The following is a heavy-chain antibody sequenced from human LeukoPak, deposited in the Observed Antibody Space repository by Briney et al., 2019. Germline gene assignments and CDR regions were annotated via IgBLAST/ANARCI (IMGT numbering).Heavy chain of an antibody. CDR3: AKGGSSSWYSGYAY. V-gene: IGHV3-23*01. CDR2: ISGSGGST. CDR1: GFTISSYA. J-gene: IGHJ4*02. D-gene: IGHD6-13*01. Sequence: PGVSLRLSCAASGFTISSYAMSWVRQAPGKGLEWVSAISGSGGSTYYADSVKGRFTISRDNSKNTLYLQMNSLRAEDTAVYYCAKGGSSSWYSGYAYWGQGTLVTVSS.